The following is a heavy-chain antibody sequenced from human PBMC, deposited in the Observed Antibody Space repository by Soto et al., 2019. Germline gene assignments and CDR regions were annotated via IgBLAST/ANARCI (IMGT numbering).Heavy chain of an antibody. CDR3: ARERRTEYSSSWRVWYFDL. J-gene: IGHJ2*01. V-gene: IGHV3-48*03. CDR1: GFTFSSYE. D-gene: IGHD6-13*01. CDR2: ISSSGSTI. Sequence: LRLSFAASGFTFSSYEMNWVRQAPGKGLEWVSYISSSGSTIYYADSVKGRFTISRDNAKNSLYLQMNSLRAEDTAVYYCARERRTEYSSSWRVWYFDLWGRGTLVTVSS.